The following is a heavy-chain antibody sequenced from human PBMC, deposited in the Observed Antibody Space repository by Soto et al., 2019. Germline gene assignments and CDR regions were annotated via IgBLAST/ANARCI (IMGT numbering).Heavy chain of an antibody. D-gene: IGHD3-16*01. CDR1: GFTFSSYW. CDR2: IKQDGSEK. V-gene: IGHV3-7*01. CDR3: ARGFGPTQGQYYYYYYMDV. J-gene: IGHJ6*03. Sequence: GGSLRLSCAASGFTFSSYWMSWVRQAPGKGLEWVANIKQDGSEKYYVDSVKGRFTISRDNAKNSLYLQMNSLRAEDTAVYYCARGFGPTQGQYYYYYYMDVWGKGTTVTVSS.